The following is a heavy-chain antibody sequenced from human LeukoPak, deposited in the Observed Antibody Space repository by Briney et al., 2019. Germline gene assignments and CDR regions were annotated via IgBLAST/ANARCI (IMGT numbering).Heavy chain of an antibody. D-gene: IGHD3-16*01. J-gene: IGHJ4*02. CDR2: VKSKSEGGTT. CDR1: GFTFSTYW. CDR3: TTIGSYAGDY. Sequence: PGGSLRFSCAASGFTFSTYWMSWVRQAPGKGLEWVGRVKSKSEGGTTDYAARVKGRFTISRDDSKNTLYLQMDRLKTEDTALYYCTTIGSYAGDYWGQGTLVTVSS. V-gene: IGHV3-15*01.